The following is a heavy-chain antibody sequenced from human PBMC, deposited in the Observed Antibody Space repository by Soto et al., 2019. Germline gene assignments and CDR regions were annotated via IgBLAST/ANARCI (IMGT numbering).Heavy chain of an antibody. V-gene: IGHV3-23*01. CDR3: AKDVADGYLTEAVTLDS. Sequence: WGSLRLSCVASGFTFITYGMNWVRQLPWKGLEWVSGISASGGSTYYAESVKGRFSISRDKSKNTLYLQMNSLRGDDTAVYYCAKDVADGYLTEAVTLDSWGQGTLVTVSS. CDR1: GFTFITYG. D-gene: IGHD5-12*01. J-gene: IGHJ4*02. CDR2: ISASGGST.